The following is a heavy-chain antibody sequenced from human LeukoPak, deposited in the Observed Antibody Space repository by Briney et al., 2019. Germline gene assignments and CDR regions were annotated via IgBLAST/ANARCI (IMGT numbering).Heavy chain of an antibody. CDR3: ARFRAATTRFDY. CDR1: GFTFRNYA. V-gene: IGHV3-30*09. J-gene: IGHJ4*02. CDR2: VSFDVNTT. Sequence: PGRSLRLSCAASGFTFRNYAMYWVRHAPGRGLEWAAVVSFDVNTTFYSDSVKGRFAISRDNSKNTLYLEMNSLRPEDTAVYYCARFRAATTRFDYWGQGTLVTVSS. D-gene: IGHD1/OR15-1a*01.